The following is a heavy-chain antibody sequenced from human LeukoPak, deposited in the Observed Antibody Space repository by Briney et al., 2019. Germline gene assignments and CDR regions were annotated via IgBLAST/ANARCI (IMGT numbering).Heavy chain of an antibody. V-gene: IGHV3-23*01. CDR2: ISGSGGST. J-gene: IGHJ4*02. Sequence: GGSLRLSCAASGFTFSTYAMSWVRQAPGKGLEWVSGISGSGGSTYYADSVKGRFTISRDNSKNTLYLQMNSLRAEDTAVYYCARWEMGPYYFDYWGQGTLVTVSS. D-gene: IGHD5-24*01. CDR3: ARWEMGPYYFDY. CDR1: GFTFSTYA.